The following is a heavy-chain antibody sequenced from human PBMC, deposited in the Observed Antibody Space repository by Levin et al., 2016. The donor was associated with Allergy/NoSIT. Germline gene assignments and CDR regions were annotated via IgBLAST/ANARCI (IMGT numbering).Heavy chain of an antibody. V-gene: IGHV3-33*03. D-gene: IGHD3-22*01. CDR2: IWYDGSDK. CDR1: GFNFSNYG. J-gene: IGHJ4*02. Sequence: GGSLRLSCAASGFNFSNYGMNWVRQAPGKGLEWVALIWYDGSDKYYADSVKGRFTISRDNARNSLYLQMNSLRADDTAVYYCAKGGSSAWSLADWGQGTLVTVSA. CDR3: AKGGSSAWSLAD.